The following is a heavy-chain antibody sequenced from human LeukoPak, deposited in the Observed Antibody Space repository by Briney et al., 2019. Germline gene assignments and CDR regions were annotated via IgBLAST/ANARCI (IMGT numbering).Heavy chain of an antibody. CDR3: AKDIVLTGDRAFDI. Sequence: SETLSLTCTVSGGSIRSDSYYWSWIRQPPGKGLEWIGYIYYSGTTYFNPSLKSRTTISVDTSKNQFSLKLSSVTAADTAVYYCAKDIVLTGDRAFDIWGQGTMVTVSS. CDR2: IYYSGTT. CDR1: GGSIRSDSYY. D-gene: IGHD7-27*01. J-gene: IGHJ3*02. V-gene: IGHV4-30-4*01.